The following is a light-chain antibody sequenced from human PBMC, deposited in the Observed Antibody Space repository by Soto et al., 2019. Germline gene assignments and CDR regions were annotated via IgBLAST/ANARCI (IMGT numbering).Light chain of an antibody. CDR2: GAS. CDR1: QSVSTN. J-gene: IGKJ3*01. Sequence: EIVLTQSPATLSVFPGEKATLSCGASQSVSTNLAWYHQKPGQAPRPLIYGASTRATGVPARFSGSGSGTEFTLTVSSLQSEDSAIYDCQQYSSWPFTFGPGTKVAIE. V-gene: IGKV3-15*01. CDR3: QQYSSWPFT.